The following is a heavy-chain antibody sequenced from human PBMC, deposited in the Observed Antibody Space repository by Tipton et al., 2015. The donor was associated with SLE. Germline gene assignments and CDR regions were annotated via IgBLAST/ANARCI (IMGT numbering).Heavy chain of an antibody. CDR3: AKETPEYSSSRGYFDY. CDR1: GGSFSGYY. CDR2: IYYSGST. Sequence: TLSLTCAVYGGSFSGYYWSWIRQPPGKGLEWIGYIYYSGSTNYNPSLKSRVTISVDTSKNQFSLKLSSVTAADTAVYYCAKETPEYSSSRGYFDYWGQGTLVTVSS. D-gene: IGHD6-6*01. J-gene: IGHJ4*02. V-gene: IGHV4-59*01.